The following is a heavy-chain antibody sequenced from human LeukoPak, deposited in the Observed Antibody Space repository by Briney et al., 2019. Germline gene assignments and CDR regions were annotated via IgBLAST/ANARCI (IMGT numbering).Heavy chain of an antibody. V-gene: IGHV3-20*04. J-gene: IGHJ4*02. D-gene: IGHD1-26*01. Sequence: GGSLRLSCAACGFTFDDYGMSRVRQAPGKGLEWVSGINWNGGSTGYADSVKGRFTISRDNAKNSLYLQMNSLRAEDTALYYCARYFGWELQGNFDYWGQGTLVTVSS. CDR3: ARYFGWELQGNFDY. CDR2: INWNGGST. CDR1: GFTFDDYG.